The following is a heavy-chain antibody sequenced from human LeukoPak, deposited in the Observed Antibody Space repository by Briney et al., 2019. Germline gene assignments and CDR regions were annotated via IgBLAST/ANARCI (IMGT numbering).Heavy chain of an antibody. J-gene: IGHJ4*02. CDR1: AFTFGSYA. CDR3: AKDISTRFSSGWYFAY. D-gene: IGHD6-13*01. V-gene: IGHV3-23*01. CDR2: TSGSDDST. Sequence: PGRSLRLFRPAAAFTFGSYAMRSARQAPGKGLEWVSVTSGSDDSTHYADSVKGRFIISRDNSKNTLYLQMNSLRVEDTAVYYCAKDISTRFSSGWYFAYWGQGTLVTVSS.